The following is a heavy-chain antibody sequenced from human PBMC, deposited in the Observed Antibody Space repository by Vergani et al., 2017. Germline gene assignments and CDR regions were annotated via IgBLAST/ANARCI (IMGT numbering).Heavy chain of an antibody. CDR2: IYPGDSDT. V-gene: IGHV5-51*01. D-gene: IGHD7-27*01. Sequence: EVQLMQSGAEVKKPGESLKISCKGFGYRFTSNWIGWVRQMPGKGLEWMGIIYPGDSDTRYRPSFQGQVTISADKSITTAYLQWSSLKASDTAMYYCATSLTGVAFNIWGQGTMVTVSS. CDR3: ATSLTGVAFNI. CDR1: GYRFTSNW. J-gene: IGHJ3*02.